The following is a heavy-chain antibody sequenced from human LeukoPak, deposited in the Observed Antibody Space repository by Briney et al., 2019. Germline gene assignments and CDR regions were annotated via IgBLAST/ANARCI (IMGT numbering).Heavy chain of an antibody. Sequence: GGSLRLSCAASGFTFSSYAMSWVRQAPGKGPEWVSDINGGGDDTYYADSVKGRFTISRDNSKNTLYLQMTSQGVGDTDVYYCAKEGSSGWYDYYGLEVWGQGTTVTVSS. J-gene: IGHJ6*02. CDR2: INGGGDDT. CDR3: AKEGSSGWYDYYGLEV. V-gene: IGHV3-23*01. D-gene: IGHD6-19*01. CDR1: GFTFSSYA.